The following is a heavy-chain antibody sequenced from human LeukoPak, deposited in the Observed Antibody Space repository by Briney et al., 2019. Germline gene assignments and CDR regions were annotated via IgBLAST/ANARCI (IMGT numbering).Heavy chain of an antibody. J-gene: IGHJ4*02. D-gene: IGHD1-1*01. CDR2: INPSGGST. Sequence: ASVKVSCKASGHTFTSYYMHWVRQAPGQGLEWMGIINPSGGSTSYAQKFQGRVTMTRDMSTSTVYMELSSLRSEDTAVYYCAVLNAYYFDYWGQGTLVTVSS. CDR1: GHTFTSYY. V-gene: IGHV1-46*01. CDR3: AVLNAYYFDY.